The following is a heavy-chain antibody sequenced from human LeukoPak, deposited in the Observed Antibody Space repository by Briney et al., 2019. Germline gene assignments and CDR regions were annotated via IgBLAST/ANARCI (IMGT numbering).Heavy chain of an antibody. J-gene: IGHJ4*02. Sequence: GASVKVSCKSSGYTFTSYYMHWVRQAPGQGLEWVGWINPNSGGTNYAQKFQGRVTMTGDTSISTAYMELSRLRSDDTGVYYCARDPVYHSASGSYYKELGPDYWGQGTLVTVSS. CDR3: ARDPVYHSASGSYYKELGPDY. V-gene: IGHV1-2*02. CDR2: INPNSGGT. D-gene: IGHD3-10*01. CDR1: GYTFTSYY.